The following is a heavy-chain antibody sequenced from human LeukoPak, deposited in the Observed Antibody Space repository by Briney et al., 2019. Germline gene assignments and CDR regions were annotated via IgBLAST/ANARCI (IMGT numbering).Heavy chain of an antibody. CDR1: GFSLSSHW. CDR3: ARDGLAVAVNSYYYYYMDV. J-gene: IGHJ6*03. CDR2: INQDGSEK. Sequence: GGSLRLSCTASGFSLSSHWMTWVRQAPGKGLEWVANINQDGSEKYYIDSVKGRFTISRDNAKSSLYLQMNSLRGDDTAVYYCARDGLAVAVNSYYYYYMDVWGKGTTVTVSS. V-gene: IGHV3-7*01. D-gene: IGHD6-19*01.